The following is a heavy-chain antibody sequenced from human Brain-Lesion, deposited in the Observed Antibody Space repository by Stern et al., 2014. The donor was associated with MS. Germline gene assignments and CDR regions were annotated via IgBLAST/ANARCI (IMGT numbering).Heavy chain of an antibody. CDR3: ARHWGTDL. V-gene: IGHV1-69*01. D-gene: IGHD7-27*01. Sequence: VHLVESGAEVRKPGSSAKVSCKASGGLFRSDAISWVRQSPGQGLEWLGGIIPMTGEAHYAQKFLDRVTITADESTTTTYMDLNSLTSEDTALYYCARHWGTDLWGQGTLLTVSS. CDR2: IIPMTGEA. J-gene: IGHJ5*02. CDR1: GGLFRSDA.